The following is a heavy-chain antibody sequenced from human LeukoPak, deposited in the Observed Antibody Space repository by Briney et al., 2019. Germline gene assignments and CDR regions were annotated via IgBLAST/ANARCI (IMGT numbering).Heavy chain of an antibody. CDR3: AKSPIGDDFWSGYYSLYYYGMDV. V-gene: IGHV3-23*01. CDR2: ISGSGGST. CDR1: GFTFSSYA. D-gene: IGHD3-3*01. Sequence: GGSLRLSCAASGFTFSSYAMSWVRQAPGKGLEWVSAISGSGGSTYYADSVKGRFTISRDNSKNTLYLQMNSLRAEDTAVYYCAKSPIGDDFWSGYYSLYYYGMDVWGQGTTVIVSS. J-gene: IGHJ6*02.